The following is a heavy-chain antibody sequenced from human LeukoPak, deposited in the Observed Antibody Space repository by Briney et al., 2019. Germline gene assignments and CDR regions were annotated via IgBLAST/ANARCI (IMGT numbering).Heavy chain of an antibody. J-gene: IGHJ5*02. CDR1: GYSISGGYY. D-gene: IGHD3-3*01. CDR3: ARRKDFWSGYYS. CDR2: IYHSGST. V-gene: IGHV4-38-2*01. Sequence: SETLSLTCAVSGYSISGGYYWGWIRQPPGKGLEWIGSIYHSGSTYYNPSLKSRVTISVDTSKNQFSLKLSSVTAADTAVYYCARRKDFWSGYYSWGQGTLVTVSS.